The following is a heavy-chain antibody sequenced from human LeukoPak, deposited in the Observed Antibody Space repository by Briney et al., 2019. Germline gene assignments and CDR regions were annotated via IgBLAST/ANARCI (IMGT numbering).Heavy chain of an antibody. CDR3: ARGGSYVHY. D-gene: IGHD1-26*01. J-gene: IGHJ4*02. CDR1: GFTFNSYE. Sequence: GGSLRLSCAASGFTFNSYEMNWVRQAPGKGLEWVSYINSGGGAIYYADSVKGRFTISRDNAKNSLYLQMNSLRADDTAVYYCARGGSYVHYWGQGTLVTVSS. CDR2: INSGGGAI. V-gene: IGHV3-48*03.